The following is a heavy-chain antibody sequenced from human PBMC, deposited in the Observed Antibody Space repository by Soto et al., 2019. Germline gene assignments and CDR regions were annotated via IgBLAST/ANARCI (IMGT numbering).Heavy chain of an antibody. J-gene: IGHJ4*02. CDR3: ARQPASIVRKGDFDY. V-gene: IGHV4-39*01. D-gene: IGHD2-2*01. Sequence: QLVLQESGPGVVKPSETLSLTCSVSGDSITSSRYYWGWIRQTPQTGLEWIGSIYYSGSTFYNPSLKSRVTVSVDTSKNQFSLKLTSVSAADTALYFCARQPASIVRKGDFDYWGPGTLVTVSS. CDR2: IYYSGST. CDR1: GDSITSSRYY.